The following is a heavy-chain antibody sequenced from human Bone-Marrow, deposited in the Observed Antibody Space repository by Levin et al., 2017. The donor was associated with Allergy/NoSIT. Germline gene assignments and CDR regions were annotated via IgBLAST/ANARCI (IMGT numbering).Heavy chain of an antibody. CDR2: VSDSGST. J-gene: IGHJ4*02. D-gene: IGHD4-11*01. CDR3: ARDDESNCPPDLEY. V-gene: IGHV4-59*01. CDR1: AASITTYH. Sequence: SQTLSLTCSVSAASITTYHWNWIRQPPGKRLEWIGYVSDSGSTKYNPSLKNRVTISVDTSKRQSSLKVTSVTAADSAVYYCARDDESNCPPDLEYWSQGTLVTVSS.